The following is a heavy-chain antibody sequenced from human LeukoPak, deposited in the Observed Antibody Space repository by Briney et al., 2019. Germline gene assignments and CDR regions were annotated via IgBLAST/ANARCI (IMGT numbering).Heavy chain of an antibody. J-gene: IGHJ4*02. CDR1: GYTFTSYY. CDR2: INPSGGST. V-gene: IGHV1-46*03. Sequence: ASVKVSCKASGYTFTSYYMHWVRRAPGQGLEWMGIINPSGGSTNYAQKFQGRVTMTRDTSMSTVYMELSSLRSEDTAVYYCVTPMGATSGYHFDYWGQGTLATVSS. CDR3: VTPMGATSGYHFDY. D-gene: IGHD3-22*01.